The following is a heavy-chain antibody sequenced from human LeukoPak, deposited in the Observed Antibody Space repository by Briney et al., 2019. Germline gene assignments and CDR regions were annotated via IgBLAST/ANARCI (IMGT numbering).Heavy chain of an antibody. CDR1: GYSFTSYW. V-gene: IGHV5-51*01. J-gene: IGHJ4*02. Sequence: GESLKISCKGSGYSFTSYWIGWVLQMPGKGLEWMGIIYPGDSDTRHSPSFQGQVTISADKSISTAYLQWSSLKASDTAMYYCARQATVTLGGPGAPDYWGQGTLVTVSS. CDR2: IYPGDSDT. D-gene: IGHD4-17*01. CDR3: ARQATVTLGGPGAPDY.